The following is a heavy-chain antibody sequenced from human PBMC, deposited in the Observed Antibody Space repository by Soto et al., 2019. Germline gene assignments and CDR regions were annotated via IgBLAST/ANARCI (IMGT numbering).Heavy chain of an antibody. CDR2: IIPIFGTA. CDR3: ARGDIVATPVGDAFDI. J-gene: IGHJ3*02. CDR1: GGTFSSYA. V-gene: IGHV1-69*01. D-gene: IGHD5-12*01. Sequence: QVQLVQSGAEVKKPGSSVKVSCKASGGTFSSYAISWERQAPGQGLEWMGGIIPIFGTANYAQKFQGRVTITADESTSTAYMELSSLRSEDTAVYYCARGDIVATPVGDAFDIWGQGTMVTVSS.